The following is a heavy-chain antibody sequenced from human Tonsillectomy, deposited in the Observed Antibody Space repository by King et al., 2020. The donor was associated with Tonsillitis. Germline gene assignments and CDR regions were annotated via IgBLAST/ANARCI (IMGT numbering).Heavy chain of an antibody. Sequence: VQLVESGGGVVQPGRSLRLSCGASGFTFGNYAMHWVRQAPGKGLDWVAVISYDGSNTYYAESVKGRFTISRDNSKNMVYLQVHSLRVEDTAVYYCARDVYGSGSLLDQGDQDYGVDAWGRGTTVIVSS. J-gene: IGHJ6*02. CDR1: GFTFGNYA. V-gene: IGHV3-30-3*01. CDR3: ARDVYGSGSLLDQGDQDYGVDA. D-gene: IGHD3-10*01. CDR2: ISYDGSNT.